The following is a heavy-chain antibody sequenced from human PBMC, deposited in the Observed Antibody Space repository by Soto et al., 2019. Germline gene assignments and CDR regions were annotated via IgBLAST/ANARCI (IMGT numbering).Heavy chain of an antibody. Sequence: SLRLSCAASGFTFDDYAMHWVRQAPGKGLEWVSGISWNSGSIGYADSVKGRFTISRDNAKNSLYLQMNSLRAEDTALYYCAKDVVGGGYNLLDYWGQGTLVTVSS. CDR1: GFTFDDYA. CDR3: AKDVVGGGYNLLDY. V-gene: IGHV3-9*01. J-gene: IGHJ4*02. CDR2: ISWNSGSI. D-gene: IGHD5-12*01.